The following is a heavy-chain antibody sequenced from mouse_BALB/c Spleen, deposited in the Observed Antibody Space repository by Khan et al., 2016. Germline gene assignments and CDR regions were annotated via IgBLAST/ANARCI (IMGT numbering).Heavy chain of an antibody. Sequence: VQLKESGGGLVQPGGSLKLSCAASGFTFSTYAMSWVRQTPDKRLELVATINSNGGSTYYPDNVKGRFTISRDNAKNTLYLQMSSLKSEDTDMDYCARVRQAVDYWGQGTSVTVSS. J-gene: IGHJ4*01. CDR2: INSNGGST. CDR3: ARVRQAVDY. V-gene: IGHV5-6-3*01. CDR1: GFTFSTYA. D-gene: IGHD2-14*01.